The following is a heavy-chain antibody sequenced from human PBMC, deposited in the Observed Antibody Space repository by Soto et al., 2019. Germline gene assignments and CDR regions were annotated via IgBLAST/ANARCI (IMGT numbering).Heavy chain of an antibody. Sequence: GASVKVSCKACGGTFSSYTISWVRQAPGQGLEWMGRIIPILGIANYAQKFQGRVTITADKSTSTAYMELSSLRSEDTAVYYCARWFWSGSDDAFDIWGQGTMVTVSS. V-gene: IGHV1-69*02. CDR3: ARWFWSGSDDAFDI. J-gene: IGHJ3*02. CDR1: GGTFSSYT. CDR2: IIPILGIA. D-gene: IGHD3-3*01.